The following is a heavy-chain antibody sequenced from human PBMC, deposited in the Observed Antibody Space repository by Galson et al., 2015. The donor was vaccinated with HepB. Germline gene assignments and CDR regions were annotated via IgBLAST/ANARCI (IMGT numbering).Heavy chain of an antibody. Sequence: LSLTCTVSGGSISSGGYYWSWIRQHPGKGLEWIGYIYYSGSTYYNPSLKSRVTISVDTSKNQFSLKLSSVTAADTAVYYCARGPLWTGGAFDIWGQGTMVTVSS. D-gene: IGHD1-1*01. V-gene: IGHV4-31*03. CDR3: ARGPLWTGGAFDI. J-gene: IGHJ3*02. CDR1: GGSISSGGYY. CDR2: IYYSGST.